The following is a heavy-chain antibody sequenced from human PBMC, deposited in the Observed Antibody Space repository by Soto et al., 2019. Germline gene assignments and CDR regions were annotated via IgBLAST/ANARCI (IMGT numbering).Heavy chain of an antibody. Sequence: LSLTCTVSGGSISSSSYYWGWIRQPPGKGLEWIGSIYYSGSTYYNPSLKSRVTISVDTSKNQFSLKLSSVTAADTAVYYCARKYDYVWGSYRPALYNWFDPWGQGTLVTVSS. V-gene: IGHV4-39*01. J-gene: IGHJ5*02. D-gene: IGHD3-16*02. CDR3: ARKYDYVWGSYRPALYNWFDP. CDR2: IYYSGST. CDR1: GGSISSSSYY.